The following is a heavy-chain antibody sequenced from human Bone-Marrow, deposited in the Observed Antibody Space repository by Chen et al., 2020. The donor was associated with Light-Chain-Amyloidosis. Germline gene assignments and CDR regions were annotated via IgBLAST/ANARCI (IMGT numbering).Heavy chain of an antibody. CDR2: SDPEDGDT. D-gene: IGHD2-15*01. V-gene: IGHV1-24*01. CDR3: STELILGDCSGGECSANDF. J-gene: IGHJ4*02. CDR1: GSTLTDLS. Sequence: VQLEQSGAEVKKPGASVKVSCKVSGSTLTDLSVNWVRQAPGKGLEWMGGSDPEDGDTMYAQRFNGRVTMTEDTSTDTSYMELTGLMSEDTAVYYCSTELILGDCSGGECSANDFWGQGTLVIVAS.